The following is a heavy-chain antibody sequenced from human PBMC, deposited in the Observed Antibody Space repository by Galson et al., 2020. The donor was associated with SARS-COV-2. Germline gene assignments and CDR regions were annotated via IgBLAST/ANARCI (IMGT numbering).Heavy chain of an antibody. CDR1: GFTFSNYP. CDR2: ISYDGNNR. Sequence: GSLRLSCAASGFTFSNYPMHWVRQAPGKGLEWVALISYDGNNRYYADSVKGRFTISRDNSNNTLHLQMNSLRIEDTAVYYCARDKGAFDFWSGYSRGSDYWGQGGLVTVSS. D-gene: IGHD3-3*01. CDR3: ARDKGAFDFWSGYSRGSDY. V-gene: IGHV3-30-3*01. J-gene: IGHJ4*02.